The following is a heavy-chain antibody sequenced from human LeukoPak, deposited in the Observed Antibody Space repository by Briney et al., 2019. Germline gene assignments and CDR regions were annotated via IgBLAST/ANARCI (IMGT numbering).Heavy chain of an antibody. D-gene: IGHD5-18*01. J-gene: IGHJ4*02. CDR1: GGSIRSVNCY. CDR3: ARDLVDTVMSHLVLFDY. CDR2: IYISGST. Sequence: SETLSLTCTVYGGSIRSVNCYWSWLRQSAGKGLEWIGHIYISGSTKYNPSLKSRVTISVDTSKNQFSLKLSSVTAADTAVYYCARDLVDTVMSHLVLFDYWGQGTLVTVSS. V-gene: IGHV4-61*09.